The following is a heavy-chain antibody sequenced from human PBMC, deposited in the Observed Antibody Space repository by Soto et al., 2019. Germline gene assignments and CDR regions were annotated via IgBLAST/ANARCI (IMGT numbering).Heavy chain of an antibody. CDR2: SHKRGNT. Sequence: ALDGSPVTTYYETWIRQPPGKGLEWVGESHKRGNTNYNRSLKSRLSVSLDTSKTQFSLKLTSVTGADTAVYYCLLVNFSRMDVLGQGTTVPV. J-gene: IGHJ6*02. CDR3: LLVNFSRMDV. D-gene: IGHD3-3*01. CDR1: GSPVTTYY. V-gene: IGHV4-34*01.